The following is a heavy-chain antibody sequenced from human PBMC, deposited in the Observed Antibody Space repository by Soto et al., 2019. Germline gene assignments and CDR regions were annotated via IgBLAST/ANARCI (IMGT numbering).Heavy chain of an antibody. Sequence: GESLKISCKGSGYSFTSYWIGWVRQMPGKGLEWMGIIYPGDSDTRYSPSFQGQVTISADKSISTAYLQWSSLKASDTAMYYCATHANPHIVATAGYYGMDVWRQGTTVTVSS. V-gene: IGHV5-51*01. CDR2: IYPGDSDT. CDR1: GYSFTSYW. J-gene: IGHJ6*02. D-gene: IGHD5-12*01. CDR3: ATHANPHIVATAGYYGMDV.